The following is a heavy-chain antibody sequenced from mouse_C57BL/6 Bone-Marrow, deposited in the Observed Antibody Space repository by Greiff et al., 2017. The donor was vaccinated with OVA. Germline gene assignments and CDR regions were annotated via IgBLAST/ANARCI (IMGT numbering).Heavy chain of an antibody. Sequence: EVQRVESGGGLVKPGGSLKLSCAASGFTFSSYAMSWVRQTPEKRLEWVATISDGGSYTYYPDHVTGRFTISRAYAKNNLYLQKSHLKSEETAKYSCARAGFTTVVAYCDYWGQGTTLTVSS. CDR1: GFTFSSYA. V-gene: IGHV5-4*01. D-gene: IGHD1-1*01. J-gene: IGHJ2*01. CDR3: ARAGFTTVVAYCDY. CDR2: ISDGGSYT.